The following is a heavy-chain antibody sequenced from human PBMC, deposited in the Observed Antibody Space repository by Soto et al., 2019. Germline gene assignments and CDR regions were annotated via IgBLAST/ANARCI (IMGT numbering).Heavy chain of an antibody. D-gene: IGHD2-8*02. J-gene: IGHJ6*02. CDR1: GYTFTDYY. CDR2: ISAYNGNT. Sequence: GASVKVSCKASGYTFTDYYMHWVRQAPGQGLEWMGWISAYNGNTNYAQKLQGRVTMTTDTSTSTAYMELRSLRSDDTAVYYCARDPITTGYYYGMDVWGQGTTVTVSS. V-gene: IGHV1-18*04. CDR3: ARDPITTGYYYGMDV.